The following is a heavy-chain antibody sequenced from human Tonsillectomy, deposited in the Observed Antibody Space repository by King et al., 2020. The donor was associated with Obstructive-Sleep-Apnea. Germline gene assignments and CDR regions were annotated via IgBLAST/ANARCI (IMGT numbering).Heavy chain of an antibody. Sequence: QLVQSGAEVKKPGSSVNVSCKASGGSLYSYTVSWIRQAPGQGLEWVGGINPILGIENYAQKFQGRVRITADKSTTTAYVQLSSLTSEDTAVYYCASREGYTMVPFDYWGQGTLVTVSS. D-gene: IGHD3-10*01. CDR1: GGSLYSYT. CDR3: ASREGYTMVPFDY. CDR2: INPILGIE. J-gene: IGHJ4*02. V-gene: IGHV1-69*10.